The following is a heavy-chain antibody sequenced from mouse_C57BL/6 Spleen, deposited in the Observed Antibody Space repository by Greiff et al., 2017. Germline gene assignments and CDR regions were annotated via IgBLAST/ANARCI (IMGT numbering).Heavy chain of an antibody. J-gene: IGHJ3*01. CDR3: ASHYYGSSYWFAY. V-gene: IGHV5-4*03. CDR2: ISDGGSYT. Sequence: DVKLVASGGGLVKPGGSLKLSCAASGFTFSSYAMSWVRQTPEKRLEWVATISDGGSYTYYPDNVKGRFTISRDNAKNNLYLQMSHLKSEDTAMYYCASHYYGSSYWFAYWGQGTLVTVSA. CDR1: GFTFSSYA. D-gene: IGHD1-1*01.